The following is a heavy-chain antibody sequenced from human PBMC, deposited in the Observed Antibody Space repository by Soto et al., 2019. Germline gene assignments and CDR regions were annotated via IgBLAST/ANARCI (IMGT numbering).Heavy chain of an antibody. V-gene: IGHV4-4*02. Sequence: SETLSLTCAVSSGSISSSNWWSWVRQPPGKGLEWIGEIYHSGSTNYNPSLKSRVTISVDKSKNQFSLKLSSVTAADTAVYYCARVWRDSSSSWFDPWGQGTLVTVSS. CDR3: ARVWRDSSSSWFDP. J-gene: IGHJ5*02. D-gene: IGHD6-6*01. CDR1: SGSISSSNW. CDR2: IYHSGST.